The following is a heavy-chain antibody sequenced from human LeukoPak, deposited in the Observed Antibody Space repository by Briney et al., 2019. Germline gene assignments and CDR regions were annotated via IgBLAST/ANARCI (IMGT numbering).Heavy chain of an antibody. CDR1: GFTFSSYW. D-gene: IGHD6-13*01. CDR2: IKQDGSEK. J-gene: IGHJ4*02. V-gene: IGHV3-7*01. Sequence: AGGSLRLSCAASGFTFSSYWMSWVRQAPGKGLEWVANIKQDGSEKYYVDFVKGRFTISRDNAKNSLYLQMNSLRAEDTAVYYCARDLQGIASEPFDYWGQGTLVTVSS. CDR3: ARDLQGIASEPFDY.